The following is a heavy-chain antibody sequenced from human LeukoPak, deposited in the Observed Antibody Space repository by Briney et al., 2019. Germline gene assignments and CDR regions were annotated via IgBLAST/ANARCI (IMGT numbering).Heavy chain of an antibody. V-gene: IGHV3-23*01. CDR3: AKDLKWDYYDSSGYYGYLY. Sequence: PGGSLRLSCAASGFTFSSYAMSWVRQAPGKGLEWVSAISGSGGSTYYADSVEGRFTISRDNSKNTLYLQMNSLRAEDTAVYYCAKDLKWDYYDSSGYYGYLYWGQATLVTVSS. CDR2: ISGSGGST. CDR1: GFTFSSYA. D-gene: IGHD3-22*01. J-gene: IGHJ4*02.